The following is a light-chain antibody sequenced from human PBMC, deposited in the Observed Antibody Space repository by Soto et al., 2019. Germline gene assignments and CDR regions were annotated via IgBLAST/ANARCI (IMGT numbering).Light chain of an antibody. CDR3: QQCGSPPFT. CDR1: EAISSNC. V-gene: IGKV3-20*01. Sequence: EIVLTQSPGTLSLSPGERATLSCRASEAISSNCLVWYQVKSGRAPRVLITVPPSGPLTSQTGSVAVGPGQTSVSPSADCSVKILAVYYCQQCGSPPFTFGPGTKVDIK. J-gene: IGKJ3*01. CDR2: VPP.